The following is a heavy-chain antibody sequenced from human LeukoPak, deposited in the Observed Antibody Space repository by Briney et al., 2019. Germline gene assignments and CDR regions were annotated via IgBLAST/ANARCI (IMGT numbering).Heavy chain of an antibody. CDR2: ISGDGGST. J-gene: IGHJ4*02. CDR3: ARESESSGWYDY. V-gene: IGHV3-43*02. D-gene: IGHD6-19*01. Sequence: PGGSLGLSCAAPGFXFHDYAMHWGRQGPGQGLGWGSIISGDGGSTFYADSVKGRFTISRDNSKNSLYLQMNSLRSDDTALYYCARESESSGWYDYWGQGTLVTVSS. CDR1: GFXFHDYA.